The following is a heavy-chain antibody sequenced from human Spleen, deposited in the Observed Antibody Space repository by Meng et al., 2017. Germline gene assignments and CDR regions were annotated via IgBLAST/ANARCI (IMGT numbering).Heavy chain of an antibody. Sequence: VQLQESGPGLVKPSETPSLSCTVSGGSISYYYWNWIRQSPGKGLEWIGSIYYSGSTNYNPSLKSRVSISVDTSKNQFSLKLSSVIAADTAVYYCARSGGSYPTYNWFDPWGQGTLVTVSS. D-gene: IGHD1-26*01. CDR3: ARSGGSYPTYNWFDP. CDR1: GGSISYYY. J-gene: IGHJ5*02. V-gene: IGHV4-59*01. CDR2: IYYSGST.